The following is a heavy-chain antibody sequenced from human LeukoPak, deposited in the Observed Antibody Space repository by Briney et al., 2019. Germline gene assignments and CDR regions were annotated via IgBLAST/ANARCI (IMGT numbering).Heavy chain of an antibody. D-gene: IGHD6-19*01. CDR1: GFTVSSNY. CDR2: IYSGGST. CDR3: ARDYSVIAVASSNYYYGMDV. J-gene: IGHJ6*02. V-gene: IGHV3-53*01. Sequence: PGGSLRLSCAASGFTVSSNYMSWVRQAPGKGLEWVSVIYSGGSTFYADSVKGRFTISRDNSKNTLYLQMNSLRAEDTAVYYCARDYSVIAVASSNYYYGMDVWGQGTTVTVSS.